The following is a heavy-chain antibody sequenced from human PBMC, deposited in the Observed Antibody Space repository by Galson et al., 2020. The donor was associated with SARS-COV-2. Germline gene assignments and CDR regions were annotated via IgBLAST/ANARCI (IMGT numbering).Heavy chain of an antibody. V-gene: IGHV4-59*08. CDR1: GASVTTYY. J-gene: IGHJ3*02. CDR3: ARPLGCGSGWCGALDI. CDR2: THHSGSS. D-gene: IGHD6-19*01. Sequence: SETLSLTCTVSGASVTTYYYNWIRQPPGKPLEWIGYTHHSGSSNFNPALKSRVTISMDTSKNQLSLRLTSVTAADTAVYYCARPLGCGSGWCGALDIWGRGALVTVSS.